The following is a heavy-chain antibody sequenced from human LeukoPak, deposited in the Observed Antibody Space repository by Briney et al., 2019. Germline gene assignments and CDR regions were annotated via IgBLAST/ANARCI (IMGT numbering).Heavy chain of an antibody. V-gene: IGHV3-30*02. J-gene: IGHJ4*02. Sequence: PGGSLRLSCAASGFTFSSYGMHWVRQAPGKGLEWVAFIQYDGSNKYYADSVKGRFTISRDNSKNTLYLQMNSLRAEDTAEYCCAKDRDGFLAYWGQGTLVTVSS. D-gene: IGHD5-24*01. CDR2: IQYDGSNK. CDR3: AKDRDGFLAY. CDR1: GFTFSSYG.